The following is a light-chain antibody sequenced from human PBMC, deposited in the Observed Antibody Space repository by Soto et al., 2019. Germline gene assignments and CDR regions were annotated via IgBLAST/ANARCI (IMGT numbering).Light chain of an antibody. Sequence: QSALTQPASVSDSPGQSITISCTGTSSDVGGSNFVSWYQQHPGKPPKLIIYDVANRPSGVSNRFSGSKSGSTASLIISRLQTEDEADYYCVSYTSSTTYVFGTGNKVPVL. CDR1: SSDVGGSNF. V-gene: IGLV2-14*03. CDR2: DVA. CDR3: VSYTSSTTYV. J-gene: IGLJ1*01.